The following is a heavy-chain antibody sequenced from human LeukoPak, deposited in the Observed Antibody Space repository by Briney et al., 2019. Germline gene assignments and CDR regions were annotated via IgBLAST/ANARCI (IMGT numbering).Heavy chain of an antibody. Sequence: GGSLRLSCAASGFTFSSYEMNWVRQAPGKGLEWVSYISSSGSTIYYADSVKGRFTISRDNAKNSLYLQMNSLRAEDTAVYYCARVSNNYYYFYMDVWGKGTTVTVSS. J-gene: IGHJ6*03. CDR3: ARVSNNYYYFYMDV. CDR2: ISSSGSTI. D-gene: IGHD2/OR15-2a*01. V-gene: IGHV3-48*03. CDR1: GFTFSSYE.